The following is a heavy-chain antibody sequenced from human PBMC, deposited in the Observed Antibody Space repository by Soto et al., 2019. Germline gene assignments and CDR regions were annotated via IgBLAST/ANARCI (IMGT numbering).Heavy chain of an antibody. CDR1: GFTFSNAW. D-gene: IGHD3-10*01. CDR2: IKSKTDGGTT. V-gene: IGHV3-15*01. Sequence: GGSLRLSCAASGFTFSNAWMSWVRQAPGKGLEWVGRIKSKTDGGTTDYAAPVKGRFTISRDDSKNTLYLQMNSLKTEDTAVYYCTTAGGIYYYYYYYYMDVWGKGTTVTVSS. J-gene: IGHJ6*03. CDR3: TTAGGIYYYYYYYYMDV.